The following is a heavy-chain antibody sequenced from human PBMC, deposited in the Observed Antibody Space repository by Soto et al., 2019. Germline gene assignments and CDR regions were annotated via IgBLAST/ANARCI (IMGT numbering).Heavy chain of an antibody. D-gene: IGHD1-7*01. J-gene: IGHJ6*02. Sequence: QVQLQESGPGLVKPSQTLSLTCTVSGGSISSGGYYWSWIRQHPGKGLECIGYIYYSGSTYYNPSLKSRVTISVDTSKNQLSLKLSSVTAADKAVYYCARGGNWNYVPYYYYGMDVWGQGTTVTVSS. CDR3: ARGGNWNYVPYYYYGMDV. CDR2: IYYSGST. V-gene: IGHV4-31*03. CDR1: GGSISSGGYY.